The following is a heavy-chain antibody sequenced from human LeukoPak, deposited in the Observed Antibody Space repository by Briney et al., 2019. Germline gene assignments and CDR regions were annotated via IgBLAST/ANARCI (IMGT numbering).Heavy chain of an antibody. CDR1: GFSISDYI. J-gene: IGHJ4*02. CDR3: ARDHLPGIAAAGDY. CDR2: ISSSSSTI. Sequence: GGSLRLSCVASGFSISDYILNWVRQAPGKGLEWVSYISSSSSTIYYADSLKGRFTISRDNAKNSLYLQMNSLRAEDTAVYYCARDHLPGIAAAGDYWGQGTLVTVSS. D-gene: IGHD6-13*01. V-gene: IGHV3-48*01.